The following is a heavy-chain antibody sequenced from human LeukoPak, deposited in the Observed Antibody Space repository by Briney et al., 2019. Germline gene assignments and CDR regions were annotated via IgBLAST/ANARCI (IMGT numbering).Heavy chain of an antibody. J-gene: IGHJ3*02. V-gene: IGHV3-48*01. CDR2: ISSSSSTI. D-gene: IGHD2-2*01. CDR1: GFTFSSYS. CDR3: ARWARRCSSTSCDAFDI. Sequence: PGGSLRLSCAASGFTFSSYSMNWVRQAPGKGLEWVSYISSSSSTIYYADSVKGRFTISRDNAKNSLYLQMNSLRAEDTAVYYCARWARRCSSTSCDAFDIWGQGTMVTVSS.